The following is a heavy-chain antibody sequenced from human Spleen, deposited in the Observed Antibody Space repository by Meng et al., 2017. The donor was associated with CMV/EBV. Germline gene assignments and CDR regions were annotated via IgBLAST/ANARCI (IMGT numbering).Heavy chain of an antibody. CDR1: GGSIGSGGYY. D-gene: IGHD2-2*01. CDR3: ARRDCSSASCFLDN. Sequence: SGGSIGSGGYYWSWIRQHPGKGLEWIGYIYYSGDTYVNPSLKSRVSISVDTSKNQLSLKLSSVTAADTAVYYCARRDCSSASCFLDNWGQGTLVTVSS. J-gene: IGHJ4*02. V-gene: IGHV4-31*02. CDR2: IYYSGDT.